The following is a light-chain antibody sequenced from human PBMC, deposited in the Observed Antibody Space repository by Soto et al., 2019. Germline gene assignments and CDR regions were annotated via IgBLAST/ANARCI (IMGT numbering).Light chain of an antibody. V-gene: IGKV3-20*01. CDR2: AS. CDR1: QSVSDSY. Sequence: EIVLTQSPGTLSLSPGERATLSCRASQSVSDSYLAWYQQKPGQAPRLLIYASSRAAGIPDRFSGSGSGTDFTLTISRLEPEDFAVYYWQHYGTSALFGPGTKVDIK. J-gene: IGKJ3*01. CDR3: QHYGTSAL.